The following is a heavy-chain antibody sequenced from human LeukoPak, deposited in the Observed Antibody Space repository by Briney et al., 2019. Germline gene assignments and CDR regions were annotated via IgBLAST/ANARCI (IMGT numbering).Heavy chain of an antibody. J-gene: IGHJ5*02. D-gene: IGHD4-17*01. CDR2: IKSDGTYT. CDR1: GFTFSSYW. V-gene: IGHV3-74*01. Sequence: GGSLRLSCAASGFTFSSYWMHWVRQGPGKGLVWVSRIKSDGTYTSYADSVKGRFTISRDNAKNTLYLQMNSLRAEDTAVYYCARPLVPDDYVGNWFDPWDQGTLVTVSS. CDR3: ARPLVPDDYVGNWFDP.